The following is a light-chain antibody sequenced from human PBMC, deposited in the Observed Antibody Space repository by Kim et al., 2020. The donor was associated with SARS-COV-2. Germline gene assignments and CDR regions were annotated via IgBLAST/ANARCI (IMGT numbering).Light chain of an antibody. Sequence: PGQSVTISCTGTRTDVGGYDYVSWYQQRPGKAPKLIIYDVNKRPSGVPDRFSGSKSGNTASLTVSGLQAEDEADYYCCSYVGSSVVFGGGTQLTVL. CDR3: CSYVGSSVV. V-gene: IGLV2-11*03. CDR1: RTDVGGYDY. J-gene: IGLJ2*01. CDR2: DVN.